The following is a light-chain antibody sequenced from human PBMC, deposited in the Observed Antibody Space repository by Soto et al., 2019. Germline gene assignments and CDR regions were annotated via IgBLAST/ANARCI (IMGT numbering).Light chain of an antibody. CDR3: LQYGSSPKT. V-gene: IGKV3-20*01. CDR1: QSVSSNY. CDR2: TAS. J-gene: IGKJ1*01. Sequence: EIVLTQSPGTLSLSPGERATLSCRASQSVSSNYLAWFQQKPGQAPRLLIYTASSRATGIPDRFSGSGSGTDFTLTIGRLEPEDFVVYYCLQYGSSPKTFGQGTKVEI.